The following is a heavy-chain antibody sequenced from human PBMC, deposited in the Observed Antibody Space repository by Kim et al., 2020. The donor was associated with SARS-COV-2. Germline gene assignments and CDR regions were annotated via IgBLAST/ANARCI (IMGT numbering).Heavy chain of an antibody. V-gene: IGHV3-74*01. Sequence: SYAESVESRFTVYRDNAKNTLYRQGDSLRDEDTAVYYCARSAYRTMLDSWGQGTLVAVST. J-gene: IGHJ5*01. CDR3: ARSAYRTMLDS. D-gene: IGHD4-4*01.